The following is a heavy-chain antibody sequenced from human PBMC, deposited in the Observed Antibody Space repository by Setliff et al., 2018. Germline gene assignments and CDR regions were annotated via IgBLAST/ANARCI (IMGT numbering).Heavy chain of an antibody. D-gene: IGHD3-22*01. CDR1: GGTFSDYG. J-gene: IGHJ6*03. V-gene: IGHV1-69*05. Sequence: SVKVSCKASGGTFSDYGISWVRQAPGQGLEWMGGTIPIFGTTDYARKLQGRVTIITDESTSTAYMQLSSLGSEDTAVYYCVREGVDSRSSTDYRYYMDVWGKGTTVTVSS. CDR2: TIPIFGTT. CDR3: VREGVDSRSSTDYRYYMDV.